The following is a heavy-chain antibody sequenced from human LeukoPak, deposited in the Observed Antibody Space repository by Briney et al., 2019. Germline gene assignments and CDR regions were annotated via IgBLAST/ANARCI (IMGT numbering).Heavy chain of an antibody. D-gene: IGHD3-10*01. CDR2: IWYDGSNK. V-gene: IGHV3-33*06. CDR3: AKDERGYFDY. CDR1: GFTFSSYG. J-gene: IGHJ4*02. Sequence: GRSLRLSCAASGFTFSSYGMHWVRQAPGKGLEWVAVIWYDGSNKYYADSVKGRFTISRDNSKNTLYLQMNSLRAEDTAVYYCAKDERGYFDYWGQGTLVTVSS.